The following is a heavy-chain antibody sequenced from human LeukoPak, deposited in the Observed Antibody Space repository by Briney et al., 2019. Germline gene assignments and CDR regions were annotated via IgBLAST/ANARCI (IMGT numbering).Heavy chain of an antibody. CDR3: ARGLLGIAVAGADY. V-gene: IGHV4-4*02. CDR2: IYHSGST. Sequence: PSETLSLTCAVSGGSISSSNWWSWVRQPPGKGLEWIGEIYHSGSTNYNPSLKSRVTLSVDKSKNRFSLKLSSVTAADTAVYYCARGLLGIAVAGADYWGQGTLVTVSS. D-gene: IGHD6-19*01. J-gene: IGHJ4*02. CDR1: GGSISSSNW.